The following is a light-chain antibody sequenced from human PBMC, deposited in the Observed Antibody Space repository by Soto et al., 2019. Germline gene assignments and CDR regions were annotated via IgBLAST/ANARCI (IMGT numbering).Light chain of an antibody. J-gene: IGKJ1*01. CDR2: GAS. V-gene: IGKV3-20*01. CDR3: QQYGTSPKT. CDR1: QSVSSNY. Sequence: EIVLTQSPGTLSLSPGERATLSCRASQSVSSNYLAWYQQKPGQAPRLLIYGASSRATGIPDRFSGSGSGTDFTLTISRLAPEDFAVYYCQQYGTSPKTFGQGTKVDIK.